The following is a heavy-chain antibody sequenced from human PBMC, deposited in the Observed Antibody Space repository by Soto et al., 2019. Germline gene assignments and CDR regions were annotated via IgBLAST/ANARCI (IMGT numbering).Heavy chain of an antibody. D-gene: IGHD6-13*01. J-gene: IGHJ4*02. Sequence: GSSVKVACKASGGTFSSYATSWVRQAPGQGLEWMGGLIPIFGTANYAQKFQGRVTMTRDTSISTAYMELSRLRSDDTALYYWARDLQKTLAYWGQGTLVTVSS. CDR1: GGTFSSYA. CDR3: ARDLQKTLAY. CDR2: LIPIFGTA. V-gene: IGHV1-69*05.